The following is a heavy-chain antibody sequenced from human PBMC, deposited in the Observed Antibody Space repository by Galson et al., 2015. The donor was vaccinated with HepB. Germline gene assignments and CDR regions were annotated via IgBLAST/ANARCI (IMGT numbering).Heavy chain of an antibody. CDR1: GFTVSSNY. D-gene: IGHD2-2*01. V-gene: IGHV3-66*02. Sequence: SLRLSCAASGFTVSSNYMSWVRQAPGKGLEWVSVIYSGGSTYYADSVKGRFTISRDNSKNTLYLQMNSLRAEDTAVYYCARVFTPGICSSTSCYFDYWGQGTLVTVSS. CDR2: IYSGGST. CDR3: ARVFTPGICSSTSCYFDY. J-gene: IGHJ4*02.